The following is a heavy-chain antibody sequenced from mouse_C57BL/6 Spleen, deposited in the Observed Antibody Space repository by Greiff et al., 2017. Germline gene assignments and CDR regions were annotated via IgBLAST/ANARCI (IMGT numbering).Heavy chain of an antibody. J-gene: IGHJ4*01. CDR1: GYTFTSYW. CDR3: ARGDYTDAMDY. Sequence: VKLMESGAELAKPGASVKLSCKASGYTFTSYWMHWVKQRPGPGLEWIGYINPSSGYTKYNQKFKVKATLTADKSSSTAYMQLRSLTDADASVYYSARGDYTDAMDYWGQGTSVTVAS. CDR2: INPSSGYT. V-gene: IGHV1-7*01. D-gene: IGHD2-12*01.